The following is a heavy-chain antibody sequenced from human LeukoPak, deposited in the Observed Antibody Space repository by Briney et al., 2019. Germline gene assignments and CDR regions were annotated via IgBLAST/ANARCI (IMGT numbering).Heavy chain of an antibody. CDR3: ARMVPNYDFWSGLIPDYFDY. V-gene: IGHV3-53*01. D-gene: IGHD3-3*01. CDR2: IYSGGST. J-gene: IGHJ4*02. CDR1: GFTVSSNY. Sequence: GGSLRLSCAASGFTVSSNYMSWVRQAPGKGLEWVSVIYSGGSTYYADSVKGRFTISRDNSKNTLYLQMNSLRDEDTAVYYCARMVPNYDFWSGLIPDYFDYWGQGTLVTVSS.